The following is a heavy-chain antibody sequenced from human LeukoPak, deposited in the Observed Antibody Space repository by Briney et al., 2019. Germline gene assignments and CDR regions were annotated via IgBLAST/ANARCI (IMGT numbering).Heavy chain of an antibody. J-gene: IGHJ5*02. CDR2: INHSGST. Sequence: PSETLSLTCAVYGGSFSGYYWSWIRQPPGKGLEWIGEINHSGSTNYNPSLKSRVTISVDTSKNQFSLKLSSVTAADTAVYYCARGPSVRYFDWLFRKNWFDPWGQGTLVTVPS. CDR1: GGSFSGYY. V-gene: IGHV4-34*01. D-gene: IGHD3-9*01. CDR3: ARGPSVRYFDWLFRKNWFDP.